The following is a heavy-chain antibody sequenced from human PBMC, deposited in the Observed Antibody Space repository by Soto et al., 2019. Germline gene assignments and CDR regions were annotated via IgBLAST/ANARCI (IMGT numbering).Heavy chain of an antibody. D-gene: IGHD3-10*01. CDR2: ISGSGGST. CDR3: AKHRTITSVPGYYGMDV. V-gene: IGHV3-23*01. CDR1: GFTFSSYA. Sequence: GGSLRLSCAASGFTFSSYAMSWVRQAPGKGLEWVSAISGSGGSTYYADSVKGRCTISRDNSKNTLYLQMNSLRAEDTAVYYCAKHRTITSVPGYYGMDVQERGCTCAV. J-gene: IGHJ6*01.